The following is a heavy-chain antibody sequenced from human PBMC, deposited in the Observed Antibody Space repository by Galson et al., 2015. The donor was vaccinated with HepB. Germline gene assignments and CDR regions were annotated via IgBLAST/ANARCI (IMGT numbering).Heavy chain of an antibody. V-gene: IGHV1-69*10. Sequence: SVKVSCKASGGTFSSYAINWVRQAPGQGLEWMGGIIPILGISNYAQNFQGRVTITADKSTSTAYMELSSLRSEDTAVYYCARDLFYSASGSYFVYDGFDVWGQGTMITVSS. CDR2: IIPILGIS. CDR1: GGTFSSYA. D-gene: IGHD3-10*01. J-gene: IGHJ3*01. CDR3: ARDLFYSASGSYFVYDGFDV.